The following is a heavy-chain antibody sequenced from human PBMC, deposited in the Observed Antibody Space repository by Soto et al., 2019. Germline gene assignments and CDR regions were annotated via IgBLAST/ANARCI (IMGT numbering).Heavy chain of an antibody. CDR2: ISWNSGSI. Sequence: EVQLVESGGGLVQPGRSLRLSCAASGFTFDDYAMHWVRQAPGKGLEWVSGISWNSGSIGYADSVKGRFTISRDNAKNSLYLQMNSLRAEDTALYYCAKDRGYCSGGSCSWDAFDIWGQGTMVTVSS. CDR1: GFTFDDYA. J-gene: IGHJ3*02. CDR3: AKDRGYCSGGSCSWDAFDI. V-gene: IGHV3-9*01. D-gene: IGHD2-15*01.